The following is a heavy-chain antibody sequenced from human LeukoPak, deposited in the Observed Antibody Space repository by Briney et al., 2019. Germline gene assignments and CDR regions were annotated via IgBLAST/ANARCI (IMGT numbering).Heavy chain of an antibody. D-gene: IGHD3-22*01. CDR1: GGTFSSYA. CDR3: ASDSSGYLYCMDV. J-gene: IGHJ6*03. Sequence: SVKVSCKASGGTFSSYATSWVRQAPGQGLEWMGGIIPIFGTANYAQKFQGRVTITTDESTSTAYMELSSLRSEDTAVYYCASDSSGYLYCMDVWGKGTTVTVSS. CDR2: IIPIFGTA. V-gene: IGHV1-69*05.